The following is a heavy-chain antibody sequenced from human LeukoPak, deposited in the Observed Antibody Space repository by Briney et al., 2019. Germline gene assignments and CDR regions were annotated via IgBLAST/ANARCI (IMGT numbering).Heavy chain of an antibody. V-gene: IGHV1-69*04. J-gene: IGHJ4*02. CDR2: IIPTLELA. CDR1: VCTFSCYV. CDR3: ASRPIEMHNTARAAGDY. Sequence: SVTVSCKGSVCTFSCYVFSWVRQAPGQGLEWMGMIIPTLELANHEQQSQGRVTITADKSTSTAYMELSSLRAEDTAVYYCASRPIEMHNTARAAGDYWGQGTLVTVSS. D-gene: IGHD5-18*01.